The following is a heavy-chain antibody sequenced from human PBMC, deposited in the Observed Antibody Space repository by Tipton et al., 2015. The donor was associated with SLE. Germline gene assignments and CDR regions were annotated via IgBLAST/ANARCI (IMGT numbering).Heavy chain of an antibody. J-gene: IGHJ4*02. CDR1: GFTLDDSA. V-gene: IGHV3-74*01. CDR2: INSEGSST. D-gene: IGHD6-19*01. CDR3: ARVGSGWYLDY. Sequence: GSLRLSCAAPGFTLDDSAMHWVRQAPGKGLMWVSRINSEGSSTSYADSVKGRFTISRDNAKNTLYLQMNSLRAEDTAVYYCARVGSGWYLDYWGQGTLLTVSS.